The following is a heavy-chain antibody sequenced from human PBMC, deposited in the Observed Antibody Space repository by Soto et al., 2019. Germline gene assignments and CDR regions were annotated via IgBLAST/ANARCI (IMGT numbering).Heavy chain of an antibody. CDR1: GFSLTSPGMC. CDR2: IERDDDDK. CDR3: PRSIRGPRRFNGMDV. V-gene: IGHV2-70*13. Sequence: SGPTLVNPTAALTLTCTFSGFSLTSPGMCVSWIRQPPGKALEWLALIERDDDDKYYSTSLKTRLTISKDTRKNQVVLTMANTDPADTGTYYCPRSIRGPRRFNGMDVWGQGTTVTVSS. D-gene: IGHD1-20*01. J-gene: IGHJ6*02.